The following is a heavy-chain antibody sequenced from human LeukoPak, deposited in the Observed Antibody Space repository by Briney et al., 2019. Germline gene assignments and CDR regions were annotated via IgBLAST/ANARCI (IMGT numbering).Heavy chain of an antibody. D-gene: IGHD2-8*01. CDR3: AKEYCSNGVCYVGFDS. J-gene: IGHJ4*02. V-gene: IGHV3-23*01. CDR1: GFTFSSYA. Sequence: PGGSLRLSCAASGFTFSSYAMTWVRQGPGKGLEWVSSIRGDSRYTYYADSVKGRFISSRDNSKNTLNLRLNSLKVEDTAVYFCAKEYCSNGVCYVGFDSWGQGTLVTVSS. CDR2: IRGDSRYT.